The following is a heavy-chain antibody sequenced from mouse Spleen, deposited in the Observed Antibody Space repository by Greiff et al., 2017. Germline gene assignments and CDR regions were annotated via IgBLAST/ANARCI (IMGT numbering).Heavy chain of an antibody. V-gene: IGHV1-66*01. D-gene: IGHD2-14*01. J-gene: IGHJ2*01. CDR1: GYSFTSYY. CDR2: IYPGSGNT. CDR3: ARGREVRQGYYFDY. Sequence: QVQLQQSGPELVTPGASVKISCKASGYSFTSYYLHWVKQRPGQGLEWIGWIYPGSGNTTYNEKFKGKAPLTEDPSSSTAYMQLSSLTSEDSAVYYCARGREVRQGYYFDYWGQGTTLTVSS.